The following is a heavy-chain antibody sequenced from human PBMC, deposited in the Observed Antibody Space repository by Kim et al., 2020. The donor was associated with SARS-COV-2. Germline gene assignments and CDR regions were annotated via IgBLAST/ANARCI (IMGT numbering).Heavy chain of an antibody. CDR1: GGTFSSYA. CDR2: IIPILGIA. D-gene: IGHD6-13*01. J-gene: IGHJ5*02. Sequence: SVKVSCKASGGTFSSYAISWVRQAPGQGLEWMGRIIPILGIANYAQKFQGRVTITADKSTSTAYMELSSLRSEDTAVYYCARGVFWRGPRLSCWFDPWG. CDR3: ARGVFWRGPRLSCWFDP. V-gene: IGHV1-69*04.